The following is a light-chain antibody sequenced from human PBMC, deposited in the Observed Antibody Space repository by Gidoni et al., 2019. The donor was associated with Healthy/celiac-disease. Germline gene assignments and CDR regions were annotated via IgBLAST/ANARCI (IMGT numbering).Light chain of an antibody. CDR1: QSISSW. Sequence: DLQLTQSPSTLSASVGDTVTITCRASQSISSWLAWYQQKPGKAPKLLIYKASSLESGVPSRFSGSGSGTEFTLTISSLQPDDFATYYCQQYNSYWTFXQXTKVEIK. J-gene: IGKJ1*01. V-gene: IGKV1-5*03. CDR3: QQYNSYWT. CDR2: KAS.